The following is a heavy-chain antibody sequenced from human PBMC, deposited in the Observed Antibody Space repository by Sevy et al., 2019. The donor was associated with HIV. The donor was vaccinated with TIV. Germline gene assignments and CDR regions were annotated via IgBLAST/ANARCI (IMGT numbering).Heavy chain of an antibody. V-gene: IGHV3-53*01. CDR3: ARGIPGRHPGLGY. D-gene: IGHD7-27*01. CDR2: IYSGGST. J-gene: IGHJ4*02. CDR1: GFTVSSNY. Sequence: GGSLRLSCAASGFTVSSNYMSWVRQAPGKGLEWVSVIYSGGSTYYADSVKGRFTISRDNSKNTLYLQMNSLRAEDTAVYYCARGIPGRHPGLGYWGQRTLVTVSS.